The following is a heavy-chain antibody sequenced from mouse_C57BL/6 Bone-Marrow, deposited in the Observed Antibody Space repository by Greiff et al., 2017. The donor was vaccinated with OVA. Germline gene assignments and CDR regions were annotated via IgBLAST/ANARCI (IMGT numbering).Heavy chain of an antibody. CDR2: INYDGSST. CDR3: ARDSHHYHYGSSDGYWYFDV. Sequence: DVHLVESEGGLVQPGSSMKLSCTASGFTFSDYYMAWVRQVPEKGLEWVANINYDGSSTYYLDSLKSRFIISRDNAKNILYLQMSSLKSEDTATYYCARDSHHYHYGSSDGYWYFDVWGTGTTVTVSS. J-gene: IGHJ1*03. V-gene: IGHV5-16*01. D-gene: IGHD1-1*01. CDR1: GFTFSDYY.